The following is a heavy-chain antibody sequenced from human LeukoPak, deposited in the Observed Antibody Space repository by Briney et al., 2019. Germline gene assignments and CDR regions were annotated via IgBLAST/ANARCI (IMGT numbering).Heavy chain of an antibody. J-gene: IGHJ3*02. CDR2: IYPGDSDT. CDR1: GYSFTSYW. D-gene: IGHD6-19*01. V-gene: IGHV5-51*01. CDR3: ARKYSGWYSHDAFDI. Sequence: GESLKISCKGSGYSFTSYWIGWVRQMPGKGLEWMGIIYPGDSDTRYSPSFQGQVTISADKSISTAHLQWSSLKASDTAMYYCARKYSGWYSHDAFDIWGQGTMVTVSS.